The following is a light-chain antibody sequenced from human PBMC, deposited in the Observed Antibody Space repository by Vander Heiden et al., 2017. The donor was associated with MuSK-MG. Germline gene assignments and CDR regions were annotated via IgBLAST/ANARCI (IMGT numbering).Light chain of an antibody. Sequence: DIQMTQSPSSLSASVGDRVTITCRASQSISSYLNWYQQKPGKAPKLLIYAASSLLSGVPSRLSRSGSGTDFTLTMSSLQPEEFTTYDGQVSESTPLTFGQGTKVEIK. CDR3: QVSESTPLT. CDR1: QSISSY. J-gene: IGKJ2*01. V-gene: IGKV1-39*01. CDR2: AAS.